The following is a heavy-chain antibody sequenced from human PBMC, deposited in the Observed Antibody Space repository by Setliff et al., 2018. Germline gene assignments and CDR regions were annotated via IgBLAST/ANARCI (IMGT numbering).Heavy chain of an antibody. CDR3: ARVAGYSSSWSLGDAFDI. D-gene: IGHD6-13*01. V-gene: IGHV3-21*01. Sequence: GESLKISCAASEFTFSDYSMNWVRQAPGKGLEWVSFITSSSSYIYYADSVKGRFTISRDNAKNSLYLQMNSLRADDTAVYYCARVAGYSSSWSLGDAFDIWGQGTMVTVSS. CDR2: ITSSSSYI. CDR1: EFTFSDYS. J-gene: IGHJ3*02.